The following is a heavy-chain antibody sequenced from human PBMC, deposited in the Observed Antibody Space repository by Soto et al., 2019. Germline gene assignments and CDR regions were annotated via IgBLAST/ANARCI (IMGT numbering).Heavy chain of an antibody. Sequence: GASVKVSCKASGYTFTNYGITWVRQAPGQGLEWMGWISPYTGNINYAQKFQGRVTMSTDTSTSTAYMELRTLRSDDTAVYYCAKDHSPYSSGWYFGYWGQGTLVTVSS. CDR3: AKDHSPYSSGWYFGY. J-gene: IGHJ4*02. CDR1: GYTFTNYG. D-gene: IGHD6-19*01. CDR2: ISPYTGNI. V-gene: IGHV1-18*01.